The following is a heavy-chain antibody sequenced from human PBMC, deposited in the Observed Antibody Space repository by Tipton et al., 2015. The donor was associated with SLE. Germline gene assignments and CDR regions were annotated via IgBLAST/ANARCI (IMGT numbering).Heavy chain of an antibody. Sequence: SLRLSCAASGFTVSSSYMSWVRQAPGKGLEWVSSISSSSSYIYYADSVKGRFTISRDNAKNSLYLQMNSLRAEDTAVYYCARDWHYYYYYGMDVWGQGTTVTVSS. J-gene: IGHJ6*02. CDR3: ARDWHYYYYYGMDV. CDR1: GFTVSSSY. V-gene: IGHV3-21*03. CDR2: ISSSSSYI.